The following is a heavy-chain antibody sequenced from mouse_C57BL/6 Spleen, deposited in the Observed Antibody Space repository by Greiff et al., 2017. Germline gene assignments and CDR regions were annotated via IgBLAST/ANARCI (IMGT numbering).Heavy chain of an antibody. D-gene: IGHD1-1*01. V-gene: IGHV7-3*01. J-gene: IGHJ4*01. CDR1: GFTFTDYY. CDR2: IRNKANGYTT. CDR3: ARYNYGDAMDY. Sequence: EVQLQESGGGLVQPGGSLSLSCAASGFTFTDYYMSWVRQPPGKALEWLGFIRNKANGYTTEYSASVKGRFTISRDNSQSILYLQMNALRAEDSATYYCARYNYGDAMDYWGQGTSVTVSS.